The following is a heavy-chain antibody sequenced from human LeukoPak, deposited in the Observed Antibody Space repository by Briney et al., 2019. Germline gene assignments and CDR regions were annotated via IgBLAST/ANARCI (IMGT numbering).Heavy chain of an antibody. D-gene: IGHD6-13*01. Sequence: TVKVSCKASGGTFSSYAISWVRQAPGQGLEWMGRIIPILGIANYAQKLQGRVTITADKSTSTAYMELSSLRSEDTAVYYCARTRIAAAGTEIDYWGQGTLVTVSS. CDR3: ARTRIAAAGTEIDY. CDR2: IIPILGIA. CDR1: GGTFSSYA. J-gene: IGHJ4*02. V-gene: IGHV1-69*04.